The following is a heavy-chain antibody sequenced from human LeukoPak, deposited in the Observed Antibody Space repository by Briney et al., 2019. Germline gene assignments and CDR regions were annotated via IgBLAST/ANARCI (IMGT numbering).Heavy chain of an antibody. V-gene: IGHV3-23*01. J-gene: IGHJ4*02. Sequence: QSGGSLRLSCAASGFTFSSYAMSWVRQAPGKGLEWVSAITGSGASTNYADSVKGRFTISRDNSKNTLFLQMNSLRAEDTAVYYCAKEGIVSTMGNFDYWGQGTLVTVSS. CDR1: GFTFSSYA. CDR3: AKEGIVSTMGNFDY. CDR2: ITGSGAST. D-gene: IGHD5/OR15-5a*01.